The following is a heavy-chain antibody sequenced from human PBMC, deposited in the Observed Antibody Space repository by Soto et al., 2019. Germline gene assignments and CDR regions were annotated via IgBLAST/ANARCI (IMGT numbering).Heavy chain of an antibody. J-gene: IGHJ4*01. CDR3: TTDSRTTLPEIRFDY. V-gene: IGHV3-15*07. CDR2: VKSKTDGGSS. CDR1: GFPVINAW. D-gene: IGHD1-26*01. Sequence: GGSLRLSCVASGFPVINAWINWVRQVPGKGLEWVGRVKSKTDGGSSDYAAAVKGRFAVSRDDSRHIVYLQMNSLKIEDTGVYYCTTDSRTTLPEIRFDYWGHGTQVTVSS.